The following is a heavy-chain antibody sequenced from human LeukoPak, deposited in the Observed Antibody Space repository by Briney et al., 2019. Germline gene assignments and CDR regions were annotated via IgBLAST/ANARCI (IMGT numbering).Heavy chain of an antibody. V-gene: IGHV5-51*01. CDR1: GYSFTSYW. J-gene: IGHJ4*02. CDR3: ARQGGYDPLFDY. Sequence: GESLKISCKGSGYSFTSYWIGWVRQMPGKGLEWMGIYSPSFQGQVTISADKSISTAYLQWSSLKASDTAMYYCARQGGYDPLFDYWGQGTLVTVSS. D-gene: IGHD5-12*01.